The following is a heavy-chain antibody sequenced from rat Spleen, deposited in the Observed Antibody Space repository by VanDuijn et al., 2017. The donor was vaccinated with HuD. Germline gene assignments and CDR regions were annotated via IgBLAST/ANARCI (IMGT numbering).Heavy chain of an antibody. CDR3: ASRDY. CDR2: INFDGRST. V-gene: IGHV5-29*01. Sequence: EVQLVESGGGLVQPGGTLKLSCAASGLPFSNYAMAWVRQAPTKGLEWVATINFDGRSTYYRDSVRGRFSISRDNARSTLYLQMDSLRSEDTATYYCASRDYWGQGVMVTVSS. CDR1: GLPFSNYA. J-gene: IGHJ2*01.